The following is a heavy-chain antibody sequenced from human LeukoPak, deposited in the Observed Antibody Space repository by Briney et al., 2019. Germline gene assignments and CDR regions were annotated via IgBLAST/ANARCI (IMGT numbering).Heavy chain of an antibody. CDR1: GGTFSSYA. Sequence: ASVKVSCKASGGTFSSYAISWVRQAPGQGLEWMGWISAYNGNTNYAQKLQGRVTMTTDTSTSTAYMELRSLRSDDTAVYYCARVHYDFWSGYSNWFDPWGQGTLVTVSS. D-gene: IGHD3-3*01. CDR3: ARVHYDFWSGYSNWFDP. V-gene: IGHV1-18*01. CDR2: ISAYNGNT. J-gene: IGHJ5*02.